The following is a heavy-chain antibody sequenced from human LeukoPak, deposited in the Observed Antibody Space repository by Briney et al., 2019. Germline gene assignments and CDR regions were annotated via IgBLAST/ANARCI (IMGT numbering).Heavy chain of an antibody. Sequence: GSLSLSCAASGFPFSSYGMHWVRQAPGKGLEWVAFIRYDGSNKYYADSVKGRFTISRDNSKNTLYLQMNSLRAEDTAVYYCAKKYSSSPSGAFDIWGQGTMVTVSS. D-gene: IGHD6-6*01. CDR2: IRYDGSNK. CDR3: AKKYSSSPSGAFDI. J-gene: IGHJ3*02. CDR1: GFPFSSYG. V-gene: IGHV3-30*02.